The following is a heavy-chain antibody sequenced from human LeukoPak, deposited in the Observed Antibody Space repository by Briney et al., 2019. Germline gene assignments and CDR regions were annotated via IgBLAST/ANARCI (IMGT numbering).Heavy chain of an antibody. CDR2: INPNSGGT. Sequence: ASVKVSCKASGYTFTCYYMHWVRQARGQGGEGMGWINPNSGGTNYAQKFQGRVTMTRDTSISTAYMELSRLRSDDTAVYYCASTGYSSGWYKPYWGQGTLVTVSS. J-gene: IGHJ4*02. V-gene: IGHV1-2*02. CDR1: GYTFTCYY. CDR3: ASTGYSSGWYKPY. D-gene: IGHD6-19*01.